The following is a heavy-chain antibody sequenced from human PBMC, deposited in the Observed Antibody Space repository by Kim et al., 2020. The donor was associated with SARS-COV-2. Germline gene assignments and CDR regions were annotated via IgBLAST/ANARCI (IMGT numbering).Heavy chain of an antibody. V-gene: IGHV4-39*01. J-gene: IGHJ4*02. CDR3: ARQRRETSGDFDY. CDR1: GGSISSSSYY. CDR2: IYYSGST. D-gene: IGHD2-15*01. Sequence: SETLSLTCTASGGSISSSSYYWGWIRQPPGKGLEWIGSIYYSGSTYYNPSLKSRVTISVDTSKNQFSLKLSSVTAADTAVYYCARQRRETSGDFDYWGQG.